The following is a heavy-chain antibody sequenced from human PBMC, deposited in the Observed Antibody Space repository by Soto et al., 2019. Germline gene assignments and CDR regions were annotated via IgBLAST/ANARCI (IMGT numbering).Heavy chain of an antibody. Sequence: GAPVKVSSKVPGYTITELSMHWARQAPGKGIEWMGGFDPEDGETIYAQKSQGRVTMTEDTSTDTAYMELSSLRSEDTAVYYCATESKSGTYYYDSSGYYSLDYWGQGTLVTVS. CDR2: FDPEDGET. D-gene: IGHD3-22*01. J-gene: IGHJ4*02. CDR3: ATESKSGTYYYDSSGYYSLDY. V-gene: IGHV1-24*01. CDR1: GYTITELS.